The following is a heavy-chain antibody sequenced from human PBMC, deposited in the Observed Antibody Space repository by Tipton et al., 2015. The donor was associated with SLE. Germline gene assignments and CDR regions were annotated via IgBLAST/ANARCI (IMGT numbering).Heavy chain of an antibody. D-gene: IGHD3-10*01. V-gene: IGHV4-4*08. Sequence: TLSLTCTVSGGSISSHYWSWIRQPPGKGLEWIGYTYTSGSTNYNPSLKSRVTISVDTSKNQFSLKLSSVTAADTAVYYRARVDGSGSYYLLDYWGQGTLVTVSS. CDR1: GGSISSHY. CDR3: ARVDGSGSYYLLDY. J-gene: IGHJ4*02. CDR2: TYTSGST.